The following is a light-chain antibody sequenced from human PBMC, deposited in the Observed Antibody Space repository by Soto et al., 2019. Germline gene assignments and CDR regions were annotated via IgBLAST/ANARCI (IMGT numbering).Light chain of an antibody. CDR2: DVS. CDR3: RSSTTTTSLVV. J-gene: IGLJ3*02. Sequence: QSALTQPASVSGSPGQSITISCTGTSSDIGDYNYFSWYQQYPGKVPKLLIYDVSHRPTGVSNRFSGSKSCNTASLTISGLQAEDEADYYCRSSTTTTSLVVFGGGAKLTV. CDR1: SSDIGDYNY. V-gene: IGLV2-14*01.